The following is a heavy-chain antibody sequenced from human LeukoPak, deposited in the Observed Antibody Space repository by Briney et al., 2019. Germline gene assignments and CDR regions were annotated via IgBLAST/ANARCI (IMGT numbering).Heavy chain of an antibody. Sequence: ASVKVSCKASGYTFTSYGISWVRRAPGQGLEWMGWISAYNGNTNYAQKLQGRVTMTTDTSTSTAYMELRSLRSDDTAVYYCARRASYYGSGSYRFDPWGQGTLVTVSS. J-gene: IGHJ5*02. CDR2: ISAYNGNT. CDR3: ARRASYYGSGSYRFDP. V-gene: IGHV1-18*01. CDR1: GYTFTSYG. D-gene: IGHD3-10*01.